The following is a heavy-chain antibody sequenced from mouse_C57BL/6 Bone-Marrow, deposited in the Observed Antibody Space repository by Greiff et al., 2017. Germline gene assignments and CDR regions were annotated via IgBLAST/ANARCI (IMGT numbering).Heavy chain of an antibody. J-gene: IGHJ2*01. V-gene: IGHV1-72*01. CDR3: AGGSSHYYFDY. CDR2: IYPNSGGT. Sequence: VQLQQPGAELVKPGASVKLSCKASGYTFTSYWMHWVKQRPGRGLEWIGRIYPNSGGTKYNEKFKSKATLTVDNTSSTAYMQLSSLTSEDSAVFECAGGSSHYYFDYWGQGTTLTVSS. D-gene: IGHD1-1*01. CDR1: GYTFTSYW.